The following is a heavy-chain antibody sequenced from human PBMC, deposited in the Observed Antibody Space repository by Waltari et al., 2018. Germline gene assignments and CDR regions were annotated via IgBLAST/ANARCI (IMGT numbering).Heavy chain of an antibody. CDR2: IYTSGST. D-gene: IGHD3-3*01. CDR3: ARASAYYTIDY. J-gene: IGHJ4*02. CDR1: GDFISSSY. Sequence: QVQLQESGPGLVKPSETLSLTCTFSGDFISSSYWSWLRQPPGTGLEWVGYIYTSGSTNYNPSLKSRLTILLDTSKNQFSLKLSSVTAADTAVYYCARASAYYTIDYWGQGTLVTVSS. V-gene: IGHV4-4*09.